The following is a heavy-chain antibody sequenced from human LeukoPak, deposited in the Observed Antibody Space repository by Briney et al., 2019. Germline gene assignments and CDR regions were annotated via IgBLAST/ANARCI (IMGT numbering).Heavy chain of an antibody. CDR3: ARDSRGDSLNFDY. V-gene: IGHV1-2*02. Sequence: GASVKVSCKASGYTFTGYYMHWVRQAPGQGLEWMGWINPNSGGTNYAQKFQGRVTMTRDTSISTAYMELSRLRSDDTAVYYCARDSRGDSLNFDYWGQGILVTVSS. D-gene: IGHD2-21*02. CDR1: GYTFTGYY. J-gene: IGHJ4*02. CDR2: INPNSGGT.